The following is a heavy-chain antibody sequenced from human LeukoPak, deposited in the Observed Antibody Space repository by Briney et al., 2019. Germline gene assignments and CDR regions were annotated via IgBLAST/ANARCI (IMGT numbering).Heavy chain of an antibody. CDR3: ARDLRGSPMDV. D-gene: IGHD1-26*01. CDR1: GDSINSGYH. J-gene: IGHJ6*03. Sequence: KASQTLSLTCTVSGDSINSGYHWSWIRQQPGKGLEWIGNIYYNGRTYYKTSLKSRIIISVDMSKNQIYLQLSSVTAADTAVYYCARDLRGSPMDVWGKGTPVAVSS. CDR2: IYYNGRT. V-gene: IGHV4-31*03.